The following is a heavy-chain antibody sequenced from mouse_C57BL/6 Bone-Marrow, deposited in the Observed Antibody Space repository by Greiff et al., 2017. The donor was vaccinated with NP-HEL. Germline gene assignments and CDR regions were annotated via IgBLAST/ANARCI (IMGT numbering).Heavy chain of an antibody. V-gene: IGHV3-6*01. Sequence: EVKLEESGPGLVKPSQSLSLTCSVTGYSITSGYYWNWIRQFPGNKLEWMGYISYDGSNNYNPSLKNRISITRDTSKNQFFLKLNSVTTEDTATYYCARGRARGFAYWGQGTLVTVSA. CDR3: ARGRARGFAY. J-gene: IGHJ3*01. CDR1: GYSITSGYY. CDR2: ISYDGSN.